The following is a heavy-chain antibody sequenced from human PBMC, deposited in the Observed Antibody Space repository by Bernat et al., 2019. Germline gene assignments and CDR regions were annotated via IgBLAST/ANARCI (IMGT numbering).Heavy chain of an antibody. CDR2: IKQDGSEK. CDR3: ARDNPLDYGDYVGY. J-gene: IGHJ4*02. V-gene: IGHV3-7*01. Sequence: EVQLVESGGGLVQPGGSLRLSCAASGFTFSSYWMSWVRQAPGKGLEWVANIKQDGSEKYYVDSVKGRFTISRDNAKNSLYLQMNSLRAEDTAVYYCARDNPLDYGDYVGYWGQRTLVTVSS. CDR1: GFTFSSYW. D-gene: IGHD4-17*01.